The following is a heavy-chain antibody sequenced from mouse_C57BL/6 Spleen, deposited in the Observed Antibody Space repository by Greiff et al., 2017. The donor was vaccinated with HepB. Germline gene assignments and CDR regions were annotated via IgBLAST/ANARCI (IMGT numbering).Heavy chain of an antibody. V-gene: IGHV1-69*01. CDR3: ARRYYYGSSPWYFDV. D-gene: IGHD1-1*01. J-gene: IGHJ1*03. CDR1: GYTFTSYW. Sequence: QVQLQQSGAELVMPGASVKLSCKASGYTFTSYWMHWVKQRPGQGLEWIGEIDPSDSYTNFNQKFKGKSTLTVDKSSSTAYMQLSSLTSEDSAVYYCARRYYYGSSPWYFDVWGTGTTVTVSS. CDR2: IDPSDSYT.